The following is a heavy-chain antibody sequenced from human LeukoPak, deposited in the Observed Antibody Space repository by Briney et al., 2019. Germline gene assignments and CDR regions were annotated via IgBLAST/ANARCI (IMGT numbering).Heavy chain of an antibody. J-gene: IGHJ4*02. D-gene: IGHD2-2*01. CDR2: INSDGSIT. Sequence: GGSLRLSCAASGFTFTTYWMHWIRQAPGKGLVWVTHINSDGSITSYADSVKGRFTISRDNAKNTVYLQMNNLRAEDTAVYYCVSFYETYWGRGTLVTVSS. CDR1: GFTFTTYW. CDR3: VSFYETY. V-gene: IGHV3-74*01.